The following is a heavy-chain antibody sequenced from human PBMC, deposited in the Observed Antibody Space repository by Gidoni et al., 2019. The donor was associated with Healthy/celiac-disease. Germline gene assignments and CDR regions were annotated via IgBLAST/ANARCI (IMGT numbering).Heavy chain of an antibody. D-gene: IGHD1-26*01. V-gene: IGHV1-69*09. CDR1: GGTFSSYA. J-gene: IGHJ4*02. CDR3: AKDTTDSGSYSDY. CDR2: IIPILGIA. Sequence: QVQLVQSGAEVKKPGSSLKVSCKASGGTFSSYAISWVRQAPGQGLEWMGRIIPILGIANYAQKFQGRVTITADKSTSTAYMELSSLRSEDTAVYYCAKDTTDSGSYSDYWGQGTLVTVSS.